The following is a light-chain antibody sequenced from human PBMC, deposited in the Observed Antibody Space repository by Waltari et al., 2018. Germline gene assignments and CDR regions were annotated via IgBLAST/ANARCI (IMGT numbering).Light chain of an antibody. CDR3: SSYAGSNNPWV. Sequence: QSALTQPPSASGSPGQSVTIPCTGTSSDIGGYNYVSWYQQHPGKAPTLMIYEVSKRPSGVPDRFSGSKSGNTASLTVSGLQAEDEADFYCSSYAGSNNPWVFGGGTKLTVL. CDR1: SSDIGGYNY. V-gene: IGLV2-8*01. CDR2: EVS. J-gene: IGLJ3*02.